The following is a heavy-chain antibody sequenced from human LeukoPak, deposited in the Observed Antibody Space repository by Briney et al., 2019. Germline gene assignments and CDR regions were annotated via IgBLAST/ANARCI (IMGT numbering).Heavy chain of an antibody. D-gene: IGHD3-10*01. CDR2: ISSSSSYI. Sequence: GGSLRLSCAASGFTFSSYSMNWVRQAPGKGLEWVSSISSSSSYIYYADSVKGRFTISRDNSKSTLYLQMNSLRIEDTGFYYCTRDMIRGVPDYIDYWGQGTLVTVSS. J-gene: IGHJ4*02. CDR1: GFTFSSYS. CDR3: TRDMIRGVPDYIDY. V-gene: IGHV3-21*03.